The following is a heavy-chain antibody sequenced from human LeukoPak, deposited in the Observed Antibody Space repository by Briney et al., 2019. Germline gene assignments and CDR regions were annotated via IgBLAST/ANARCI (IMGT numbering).Heavy chain of an antibody. CDR1: GYHFTNHY. D-gene: IGHD3-16*01. CDR3: GREIGGVDLKPPYYFQH. Sequence: ASVEISFKASGYHFTNHYMNWVRQAPGQGLEWMGWINPNSGGTNYRQNFQGRVTITKDTSISTAYLDRSRLKSDDTAVYYCGREIGGVDLKPPYYFQHWGQRTLVSAST. CDR2: INPNSGGT. V-gene: IGHV1-2*02. J-gene: IGHJ1*01.